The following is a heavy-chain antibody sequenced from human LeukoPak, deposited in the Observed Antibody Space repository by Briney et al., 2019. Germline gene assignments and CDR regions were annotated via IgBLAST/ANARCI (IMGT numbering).Heavy chain of an antibody. CDR3: ARAASYDSSGYPPYYFDY. V-gene: IGHV1-18*01. CDR1: GYTFTSYG. CDR2: ISAYNGNT. J-gene: IGHJ4*02. D-gene: IGHD3-22*01. Sequence: GASVKVSYKASGYTFTSYGISWVRQAPGQGLEWMGWISAYNGNTNYAQKLQGRVTMTTDTSTSTAYMELRSLRSDDTAVYYCARAASYDSSGYPPYYFDYWGQGTLVTVSS.